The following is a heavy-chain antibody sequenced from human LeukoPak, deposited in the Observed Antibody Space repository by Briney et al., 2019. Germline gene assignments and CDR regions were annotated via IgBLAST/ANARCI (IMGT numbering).Heavy chain of an antibody. Sequence: GGSLRLSCAASRFTFSSYSMNWVRQAPGKGLEWVSYISSSSSTIYYADSVKGRFTISRDNAKNSLYLQMNSLRAEDTAVYYCARGGSTSCFGCYFDYWGQGTLVTVSS. CDR1: RFTFSSYS. V-gene: IGHV3-48*01. D-gene: IGHD2-2*01. CDR3: ARGGSTSCFGCYFDY. CDR2: ISSSSSTI. J-gene: IGHJ4*02.